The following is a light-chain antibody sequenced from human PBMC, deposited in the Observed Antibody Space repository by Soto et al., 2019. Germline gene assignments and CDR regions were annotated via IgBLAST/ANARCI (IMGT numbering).Light chain of an antibody. CDR1: QSVRSY. CDR2: DAS. Sequence: EIVLTQSPATLSLSPGERATLSCRASQSVRSYLAWYQQKPGQAPRLLIYDASNRATGIPARFIGSGSGTDFTLTIISLEPEDFAVYYCQQRSNWPPIFTFGPGTKVDIK. V-gene: IGKV3-11*01. CDR3: QQRSNWPPIFT. J-gene: IGKJ3*01.